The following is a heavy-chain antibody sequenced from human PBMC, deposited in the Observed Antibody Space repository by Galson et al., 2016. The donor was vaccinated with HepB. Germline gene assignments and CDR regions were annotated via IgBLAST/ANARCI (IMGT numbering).Heavy chain of an antibody. Sequence: SVKVSCKASGYTFISYAMHWVRQAPGQRLEWMGWINAGNGNTKYSQKFQGRVTITRDTSASTAYMEVSSLRSEDTAVYYCARGTVYYYDSSGYRSYYYYGMDVWGQGTTVTVSS. CDR1: GYTFISYA. V-gene: IGHV1-3*01. J-gene: IGHJ6*02. CDR2: INAGNGNT. CDR3: ARGTVYYYDSSGYRSYYYYGMDV. D-gene: IGHD3-22*01.